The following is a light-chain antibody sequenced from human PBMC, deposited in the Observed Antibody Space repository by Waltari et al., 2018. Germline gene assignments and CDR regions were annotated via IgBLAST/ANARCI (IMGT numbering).Light chain of an antibody. Sequence: QSALTQPASVSGSPGQSITISCTGTSSDVGNYNLVSWYQQHPGKAPNLMIYEDSQRPSGVSNRFSGSKSGNTASLTISGLQPEDETDYYCCSYAGHSTYVFGTGTKVTVL. CDR1: SSDVGNYNL. J-gene: IGLJ1*01. V-gene: IGLV2-23*01. CDR2: EDS. CDR3: CSYAGHSTYV.